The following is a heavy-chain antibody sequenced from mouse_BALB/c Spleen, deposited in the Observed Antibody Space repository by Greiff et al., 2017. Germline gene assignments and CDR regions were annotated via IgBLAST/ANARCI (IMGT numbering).Heavy chain of an antibody. CDR2: ISSGGST. CDR3: ARERAMDY. V-gene: IGHV5-6-5*01. CDR1: GFTFSSYA. J-gene: IGHJ4*01. Sequence: EVKLVESGGGLVKPGGSLKLSCAASGFTFSSYAMSWVHQTPEKRLEWVASISSGGSTYYPDSVKGRFTISRDNARNILYLQMTSLRSEDTAMYYCARERAMDYWGQGTSVTVSS.